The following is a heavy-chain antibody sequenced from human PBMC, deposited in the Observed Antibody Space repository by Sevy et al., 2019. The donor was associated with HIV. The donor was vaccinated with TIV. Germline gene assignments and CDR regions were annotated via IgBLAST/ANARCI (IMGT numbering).Heavy chain of an antibody. Sequence: SETLSLTCIVSGGSISSYYWSWIRQPPGKGLEWIGYIYYSGSTNYNPSLKSRVTISVDTSKNQFSLKLSSVTAADTAVYYCARGQFYYDFWSGYSSKAINWFDPRGQGTLVTVSS. V-gene: IGHV4-59*01. CDR2: IYYSGST. CDR3: ARGQFYYDFWSGYSSKAINWFDP. CDR1: GGSISSYY. D-gene: IGHD3-3*01. J-gene: IGHJ5*02.